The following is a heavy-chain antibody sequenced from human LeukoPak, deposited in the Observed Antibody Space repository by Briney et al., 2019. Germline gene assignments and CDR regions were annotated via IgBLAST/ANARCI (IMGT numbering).Heavy chain of an antibody. CDR2: IYCSGST. CDR1: GGSISSYY. J-gene: IGHJ4*02. Sequence: PSETLSLTCTVSGGSISSYYWSWIRQPPGKGLEWIGYIYCSGSTNYYPSLKSRVTISVDTSKNQFSLKLSSVTAADTAVYYCARDRTTSHFDYWGQGTLVTVSS. D-gene: IGHD4-17*01. CDR3: ARDRTTSHFDY. V-gene: IGHV4-59*01.